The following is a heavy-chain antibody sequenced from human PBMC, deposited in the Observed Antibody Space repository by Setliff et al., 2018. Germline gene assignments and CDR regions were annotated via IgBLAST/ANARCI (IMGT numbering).Heavy chain of an antibody. V-gene: IGHV1-24*01. CDR1: GYTLTELS. CDR2: FDPEDGGT. J-gene: IGHJ5*02. Sequence: ASVKVSCKVSGYTLTELSMHWVRQAPGKGLEWMGGFDPEDGGTIYAQKFQGRVTMTEDTSTDTAYMELSSLRSEDTAVYYCATDKMAVAGTWFDPWGQGTLVTVSS. D-gene: IGHD6-19*01. CDR3: ATDKMAVAGTWFDP.